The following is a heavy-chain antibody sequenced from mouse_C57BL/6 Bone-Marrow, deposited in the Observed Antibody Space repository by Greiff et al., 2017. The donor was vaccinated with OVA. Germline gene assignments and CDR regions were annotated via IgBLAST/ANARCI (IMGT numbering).Heavy chain of an antibody. V-gene: IGHV5-9-1*02. J-gene: IGHJ4*01. CDR3: TRGSTVVAYPSYAMDY. D-gene: IGHD1-1*01. CDR2: ISSGGDYI. CDR1: GFTFSSYA. Sequence: EVHLVESGEGLVKPGGSLKLSCAASGFTFSSYAMSWVRQTPEKRLEWVAYISSGGDYIYYADTVKGRFTISRDNARNTLYLQMSSRKSEDTAMYYCTRGSTVVAYPSYAMDYWGQGTSVTVSS.